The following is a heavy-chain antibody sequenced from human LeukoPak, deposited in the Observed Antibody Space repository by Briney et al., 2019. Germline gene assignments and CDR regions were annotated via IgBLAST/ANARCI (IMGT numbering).Heavy chain of an antibody. CDR1: GFTFSSYA. J-gene: IGHJ6*03. V-gene: IGHV3-23*01. CDR2: ISGSGVST. D-gene: IGHD1-26*01. CDR3: ARDRGVGATHYYYMDV. Sequence: GGSLRLSCAASGFTFSSYAMSWVRQAPGKGLEWVSAISGSGVSTYYADSVKGRFTISRDNAKSSLYLQMNSLRAEDTAVYYCARDRGVGATHYYYMDVWGKGTTVTVSS.